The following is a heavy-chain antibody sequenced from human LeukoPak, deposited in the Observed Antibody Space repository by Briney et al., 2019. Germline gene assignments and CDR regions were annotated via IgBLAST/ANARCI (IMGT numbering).Heavy chain of an antibody. J-gene: IGHJ4*02. V-gene: IGHV3-48*02. CDR2: ISLSSGTI. D-gene: IGHD2-15*01. CDR3: ARDRGYCSGGSCYTYYFDY. Sequence: GGSLRLSCAASGFTFSSYCMNWVRQAPGKGLEWISYISLSSGTIYYADSVKGRFTISRDNAKNSLYLQMNSLRDEDTAVYYCARDRGYCSGGSCYTYYFDYWGQGTLVTVSS. CDR1: GFTFSSYC.